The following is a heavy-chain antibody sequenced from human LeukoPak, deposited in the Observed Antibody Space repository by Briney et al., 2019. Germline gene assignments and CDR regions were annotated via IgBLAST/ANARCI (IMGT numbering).Heavy chain of an antibody. D-gene: IGHD6-19*01. CDR1: GFTFDDYA. V-gene: IGHV3-9*01. J-gene: IGHJ6*02. CDR2: ISWNSGSI. CDR3: AKDRGAVAGIYGMDV. Sequence: GGSLRLSCAASGFTFDDYAMHWVRQAPGKGLEWVSGISWNSGSIGYADSVKGRFTISRDNAKNSLYLQMNSLRAEDTALYYCAKDRGAVAGIYGMDVWGQGTTVTVSS.